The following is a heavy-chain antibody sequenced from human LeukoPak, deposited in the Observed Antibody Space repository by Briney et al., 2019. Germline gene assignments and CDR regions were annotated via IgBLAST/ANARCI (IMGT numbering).Heavy chain of an antibody. CDR2: IITIGSST. J-gene: IGHJ4*02. CDR1: GFTFSRYW. Sequence: LSGGSLRLSCAASGFTFSRYWMHWVRQAPGKGLVWVSRIITIGSSTTYADSVKGRFSISRDNAKNPLYLQMNSLRAEDTAVYYCVRVVYGDYLFDYWGQGTLVTVSS. CDR3: VRVVYGDYLFDY. D-gene: IGHD4-17*01. V-gene: IGHV3-74*01.